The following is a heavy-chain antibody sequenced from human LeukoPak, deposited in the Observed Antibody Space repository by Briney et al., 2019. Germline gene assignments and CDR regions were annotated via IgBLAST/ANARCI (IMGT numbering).Heavy chain of an antibody. V-gene: IGHV3-21*01. CDR3: ARGGYCSGGSCYRTESWFDP. Sequence: GGSLRLSCAASGFTFSSYAMNWVRQAPGKGLEWVSSLSSSSSYIYYADSVKGRFTISRDNAKNSLYLQMNSLRAEDTAVYYCARGGYCSGGSCYRTESWFDPWGQGTLVTVSS. J-gene: IGHJ5*02. CDR1: GFTFSSYA. D-gene: IGHD2-15*01. CDR2: LSSSSSYI.